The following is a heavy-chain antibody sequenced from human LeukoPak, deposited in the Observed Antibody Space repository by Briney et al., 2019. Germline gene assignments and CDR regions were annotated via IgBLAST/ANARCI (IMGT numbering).Heavy chain of an antibody. V-gene: IGHV4-4*07. D-gene: IGHD3-22*01. CDR2: IYTSGST. CDR1: GGSISSYY. Sequence: PSETLSPTCTVSGGSISSYYWSWIRQPAGKGLEWIGRIYTSGSTNYNPSLKSRVTMSVDTSKNQFSLKLSSVTAADTAVYYCARDGHYYDSSRYYYFPFDYWGQGTLVTVSS. J-gene: IGHJ4*02. CDR3: ARDGHYYDSSRYYYFPFDY.